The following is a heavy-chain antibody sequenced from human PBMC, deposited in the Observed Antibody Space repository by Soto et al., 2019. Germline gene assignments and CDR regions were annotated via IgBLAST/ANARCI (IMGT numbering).Heavy chain of an antibody. CDR1: GFTFRTYG. J-gene: IGHJ6*02. V-gene: IGHV3-33*01. Sequence: GGSLRLSCAASGFTFRTYGMHWVRQAPGKGLEWVAVIWDDGSNKYYADSVKGRFTISRDNSKNTLYLQMNSLRAEDTAAYYCARDQGTLATFYYYYAMDVWGQGTTVTVSS. CDR2: IWDDGSNK. D-gene: IGHD1-26*01. CDR3: ARDQGTLATFYYYYAMDV.